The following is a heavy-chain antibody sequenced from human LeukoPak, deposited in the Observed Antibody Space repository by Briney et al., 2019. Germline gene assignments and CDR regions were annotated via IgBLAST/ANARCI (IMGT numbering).Heavy chain of an antibody. D-gene: IGHD1-26*01. V-gene: IGHV4-61*02. CDR2: IHTSGST. CDR3: ARTISGYFDY. Sequence: SETLSLTCTASGGSLSSGSYYWSWIRQPAGTGLEWIGRIHTSGSTNYNPSLKSRVTISVDTSKNQFSLKLSSVTAADTAVYYCARTISGYFDYWGQGTLVTVSS. CDR1: GGSLSSGSYY. J-gene: IGHJ4*02.